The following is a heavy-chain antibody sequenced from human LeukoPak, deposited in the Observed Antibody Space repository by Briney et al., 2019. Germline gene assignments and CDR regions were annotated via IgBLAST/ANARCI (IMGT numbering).Heavy chain of an antibody. D-gene: IGHD6-13*01. Sequence: ASVKVSCKASGYTFTSYDISWVRQAPGQGLEWMGWISVYNGNTNYAQKLQGRVTMTTDTSTSTAYMELRSLSSDDTAFYYCARDRDSSSWSDYWGQGPLVTVSS. CDR2: ISVYNGNT. CDR3: ARDRDSSSWSDY. CDR1: GYTFTSYD. J-gene: IGHJ4*02. V-gene: IGHV1-18*04.